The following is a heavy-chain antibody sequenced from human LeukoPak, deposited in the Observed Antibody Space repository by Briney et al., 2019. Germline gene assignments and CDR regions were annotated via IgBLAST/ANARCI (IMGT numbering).Heavy chain of an antibody. CDR3: ARHKDSSSWYSHFDY. D-gene: IGHD6-13*01. CDR1: GGSFSGYY. V-gene: IGHV4-34*01. Sequence: PSETLSLTCAVYGGSFSGYYWSWIRQPPGKGLEWIGEINHSGSTNYNPSLKSRVTISVDTSKNQFSLKLSSVTAADTAVYYCARHKDSSSWYSHFDYWGQGTLVNVSS. J-gene: IGHJ4*02. CDR2: INHSGST.